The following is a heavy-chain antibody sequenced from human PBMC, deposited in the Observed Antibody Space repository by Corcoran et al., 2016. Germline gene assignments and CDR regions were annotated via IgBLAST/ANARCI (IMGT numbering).Heavy chain of an antibody. D-gene: IGHD6-13*01. J-gene: IGHJ4*02. CDR1: GFTFSSYS. CDR2: ISSSSSYI. Sequence: EVQLVESGGGLVKPGGSLRLSCAASGFTFSSYSMNWVRQAPGKGLEWVSSISSSSSYIYYADSVKGRFTISRDNAKNSLYLQMNSLRAEDTDGDDCGSAAAGGRDYWGQGTLVTVSS. CDR3: GSAAAGGRDY. V-gene: IGHV3-21*01.